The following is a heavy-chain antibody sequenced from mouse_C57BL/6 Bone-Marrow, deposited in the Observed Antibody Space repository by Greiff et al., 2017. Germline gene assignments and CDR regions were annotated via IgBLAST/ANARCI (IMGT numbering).Heavy chain of an antibody. D-gene: IGHD6-1*01. J-gene: IGHJ1*03. CDR1: GFTFSSYA. CDR3: TKATRYFDV. V-gene: IGHV5-9-1*02. CDR2: ISSGGDYI. Sequence: EVKLMESGEGLVKPGGSLKLSCAASGFTFSSYAMSWVRQTPEKRLEWVAYISSGGDYIYYADTVKGRFTISRDNARNTLYLQMSSLKSEDTAMYYCTKATRYFDVWGTGTTVTVSS.